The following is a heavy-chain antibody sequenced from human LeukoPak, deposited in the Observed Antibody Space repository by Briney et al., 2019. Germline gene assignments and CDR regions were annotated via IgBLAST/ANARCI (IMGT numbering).Heavy chain of an antibody. CDR1: GGSFSGYY. Sequence: SETLSLTCAVYGGSFSGYYWSWIRQPPGKGLEWIGEINHSGSTNYNPSLKSRVTISVDTSKNQFSLKPSSVTAADTAVYYCARARGFGYSYGYYFDYWGQGTLVTVSS. V-gene: IGHV4-34*01. D-gene: IGHD5-18*01. J-gene: IGHJ4*02. CDR2: INHSGST. CDR3: ARARGFGYSYGYYFDY.